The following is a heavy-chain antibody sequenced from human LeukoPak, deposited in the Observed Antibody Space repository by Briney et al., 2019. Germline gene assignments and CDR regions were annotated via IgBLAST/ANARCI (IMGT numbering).Heavy chain of an antibody. CDR3: AKPSEEYYDFWSGSPFDY. D-gene: IGHD3-3*01. CDR2: INSDGSST. CDR1: GFTFSGYW. J-gene: IGHJ4*02. Sequence: GGSLRLSCAASGFTFSGYWMHWVRQAPGKGLGWVSRINSDGSSTSYADSVKGRFTISRDNSKNTLYLQMNSLRAEDTAVYYCAKPSEEYYDFWSGSPFDYWGQGTLVTVSS. V-gene: IGHV3-74*01.